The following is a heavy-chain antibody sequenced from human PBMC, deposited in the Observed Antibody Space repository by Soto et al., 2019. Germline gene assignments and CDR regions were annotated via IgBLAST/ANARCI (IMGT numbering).Heavy chain of an antibody. CDR3: ARDLNGDDILTGYHNWFDP. J-gene: IGHJ5*02. V-gene: IGHV4-59*01. Sequence: SETLSLTCTVSVGSISIYYWSWIRQPPGKGLEWIGYIYYSGSTNYNPSLKSRVTISVDTSKNQFSLKLSSVTAADTAVYYCARDLNGDDILTGYHNWFDPWGQGTLVTVSS. CDR2: IYYSGST. CDR1: VGSISIYY. D-gene: IGHD3-9*01.